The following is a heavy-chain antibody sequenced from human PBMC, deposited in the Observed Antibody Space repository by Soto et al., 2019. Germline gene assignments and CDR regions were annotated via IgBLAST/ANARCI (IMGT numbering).Heavy chain of an antibody. CDR3: ARRFMITPIDGNWFDP. D-gene: IGHD3-16*01. CDR2: IIPIFGTA. Sequence: QVQLVQSGAEVKKPGSSVKVSCKASGGTFSSYAISWVRQAPGQGLEWMGEIIPIFGTANYAQNFQVRVTITADESTSKAYMDLSSLRSEGTAVYYCARRFMITPIDGNWFDPWRQGTLVTVSS. J-gene: IGHJ5*02. CDR1: GGTFSSYA. V-gene: IGHV1-69*01.